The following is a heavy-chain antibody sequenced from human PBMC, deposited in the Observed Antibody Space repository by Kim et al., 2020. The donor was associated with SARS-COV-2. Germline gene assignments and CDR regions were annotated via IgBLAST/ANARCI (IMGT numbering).Heavy chain of an antibody. J-gene: IGHJ2*01. CDR2: IIPLLNAP. CDR1: GGTLNTYT. CDR3: ARDHGRGDYDVGDWYFDL. D-gene: IGHD4-17*01. V-gene: IGHV1-69*05. Sequence: SVKVSCKASGGTLNTYTIAWVRQAPGQGLEWMGGIIPLLNAPKYAQTFQGRLSITMDESTNTAYMQLSSLTSADTAIYYCARDHGRGDYDVGDWYFDLWGRGTLVAVSS.